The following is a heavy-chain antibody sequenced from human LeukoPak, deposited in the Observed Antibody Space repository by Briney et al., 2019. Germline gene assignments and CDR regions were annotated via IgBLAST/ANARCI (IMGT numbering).Heavy chain of an antibody. Sequence: HPGESLRLSCAASGFTVSSNYMSWVRQAPGKGLEWVSVIYSGGSTYYADSVKGRFTISRDNSKNTLYLQMNSLRAEDTAVYYCASSRYCGGDCYPYYFDYWGQGTLVTVSS. CDR3: ASSRYCGGDCYPYYFDY. V-gene: IGHV3-53*01. D-gene: IGHD2-21*02. CDR2: IYSGGST. J-gene: IGHJ4*02. CDR1: GFTVSSNY.